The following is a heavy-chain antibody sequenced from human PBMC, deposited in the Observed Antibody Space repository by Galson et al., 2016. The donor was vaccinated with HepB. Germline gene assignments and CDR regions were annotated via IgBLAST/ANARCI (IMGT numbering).Heavy chain of an antibody. CDR3: ARGVHTAVPGDNWFDP. CDR2: IHHSGTT. V-gene: IGHV4-34*01. CDR1: SVSFSHYF. Sequence: SLTCAVNSVSFSHYFWSWIRQPPGKGPEWIGEIHHSGTTKYNPSLESRVTMSLDTSKNQFSLKLTSVTAADTAVYYCARGVHTAVPGDNWFDPWGQGTLVTVSS. J-gene: IGHJ5*02. D-gene: IGHD6-19*01.